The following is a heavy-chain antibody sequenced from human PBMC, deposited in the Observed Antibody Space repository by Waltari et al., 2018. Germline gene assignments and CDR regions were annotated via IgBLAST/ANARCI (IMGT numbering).Heavy chain of an antibody. J-gene: IGHJ4*02. Sequence: QVQLQQWGAGLLKPSETLSLTCAVYGGSFSGYYWSWIRQPPGKGLEWIGEINHSGSTNYNPSLKSRVTISVDTSKNQFSLKLSSVTAADTAVYYCARGHSSGWGFYYFDYWGQGTLVTVSS. V-gene: IGHV4-34*01. CDR3: ARGHSSGWGFYYFDY. CDR1: GGSFSGYY. D-gene: IGHD6-19*01. CDR2: INHSGST.